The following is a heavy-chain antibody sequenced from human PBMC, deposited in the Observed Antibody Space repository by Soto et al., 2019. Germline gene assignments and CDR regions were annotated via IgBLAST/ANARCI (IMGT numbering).Heavy chain of an antibody. CDR3: AKDWDAFDI. Sequence: QVQLVESGGGVVQPGRSLRLSCAASGFTFSSYGMHWDRQAPGKGLEWVAVISYDGSNKYYADSVKGRFTISRDNSKNTLYLQMNSLRAEDTAVYYCAKDWDAFDIWGQGTMVTVSS. V-gene: IGHV3-30*18. J-gene: IGHJ3*02. CDR1: GFTFSSYG. CDR2: ISYDGSNK.